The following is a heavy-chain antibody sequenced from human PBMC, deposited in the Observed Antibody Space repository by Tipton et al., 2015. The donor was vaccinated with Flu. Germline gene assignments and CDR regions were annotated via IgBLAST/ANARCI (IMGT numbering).Heavy chain of an antibody. V-gene: IGHV3-48*03. Sequence: GPLRLSCAASGFTFSTYEMNWVRQAPGKGLEWLSYIDDGGGSIYYADSVKGRFSISRDNAKNSLYLQMNSLRAEDTAVYYCARELPSTWEPFDFWGQGTLVAVSS. CDR1: GFTFSTYE. CDR2: IDDGGGSI. D-gene: IGHD1-26*01. J-gene: IGHJ4*02. CDR3: ARELPSTWEPFDF.